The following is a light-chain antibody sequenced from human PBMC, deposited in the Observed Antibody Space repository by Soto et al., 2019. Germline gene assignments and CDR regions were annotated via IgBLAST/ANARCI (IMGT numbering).Light chain of an antibody. CDR2: GAS. V-gene: IGKV3-20*01. CDR1: QSVSSSY. CDR3: QQYGTSLFT. J-gene: IGKJ3*01. Sequence: EIVLTQSPGTLSLSPGERATLSCRASQSVSSSYLAWYQQKVGQAPRLLIYGASSRATGIPDRFSGSGSGTDFTLTISRLEPEDFAVYYCQQYGTSLFTFGPGTIVDIK.